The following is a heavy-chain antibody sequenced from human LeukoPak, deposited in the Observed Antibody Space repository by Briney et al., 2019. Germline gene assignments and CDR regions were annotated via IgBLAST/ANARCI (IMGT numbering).Heavy chain of an antibody. CDR3: ARILQAATLDY. D-gene: IGHD2-15*01. CDR2: IHASGNT. Sequence: SETLSLTCTVSGGSISGYYWSWIRQPAGKGLEWIGRIHASGNTNYNPSLKSRVAMSVDTSKTQFSLKLSSVTVADTAVYYCARILQAATLDYWGQGTLVTVSS. CDR1: GGSISGYY. V-gene: IGHV4-4*07. J-gene: IGHJ4*02.